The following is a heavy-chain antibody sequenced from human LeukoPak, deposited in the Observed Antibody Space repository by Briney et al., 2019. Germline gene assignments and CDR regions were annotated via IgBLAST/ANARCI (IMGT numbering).Heavy chain of an antibody. V-gene: IGHV1-69*05. D-gene: IGHD6-6*01. CDR1: GGTFSSYA. Sequence: SVKVSCKASGGTFSSYAISWVRQAPGQGLEWMGRIIPIFGTANYAQKFQGRVTITTDESTSTACMELSSLRSEDTAVYYCASYEYSSSSVPFDYWGQGTLVTVSS. CDR2: IIPIFGTA. CDR3: ASYEYSSSSVPFDY. J-gene: IGHJ4*02.